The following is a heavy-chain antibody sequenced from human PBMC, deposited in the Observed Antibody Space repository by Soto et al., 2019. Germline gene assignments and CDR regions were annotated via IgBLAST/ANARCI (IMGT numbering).Heavy chain of an antibody. D-gene: IGHD2-2*01. V-gene: IGHV3-15*07. CDR2: IKSKTDGGTT. J-gene: IGHJ6*02. Sequence: PGGSLRLSCAASGFTFSNAWMNWVRQAPGKGLEWVGRIKSKTDGGTTDYAASVKGRFTISRDDSKNTLYLQMNSLKTEDTAVYYCTTAQIVPDYYYGMDVWGQGTTVTVSS. CDR1: GFTFSNAW. CDR3: TTAQIVPDYYYGMDV.